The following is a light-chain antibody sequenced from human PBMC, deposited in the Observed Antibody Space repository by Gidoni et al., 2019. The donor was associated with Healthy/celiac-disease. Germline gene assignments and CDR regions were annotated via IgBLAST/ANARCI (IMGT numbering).Light chain of an antibody. V-gene: IGKV1-5*03. Sequence: DIQMTQSPSTLSASVGDRVTITCRASQSISSWLAWYQQKPGKAPKLLIYKASSLESGVPSRFSGSGSWTEFTLTISSLQPDDVATYYCQQYNSYSQAFGQGTKVEIK. CDR1: QSISSW. J-gene: IGKJ1*01. CDR2: KAS. CDR3: QQYNSYSQA.